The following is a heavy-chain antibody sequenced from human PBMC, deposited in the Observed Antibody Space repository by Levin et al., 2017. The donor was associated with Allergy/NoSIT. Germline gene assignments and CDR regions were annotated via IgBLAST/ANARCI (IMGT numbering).Heavy chain of an antibody. D-gene: IGHD4-17*01. V-gene: IGHV4-61*01. CDR1: GGSVSSGSYY. J-gene: IGHJ6*03. Sequence: RTSETLSLTCTVSGGSVSSGSYYWSWIRQPPGKGLEWIGYIYYSGSTNYNPSLKSRVTISVDTSKNQFSLKLSSVTAADTAVYYCARGDYGDYEGSTDYYYMDVWGKGTTVTVSS. CDR2: IYYSGST. CDR3: ARGDYGDYEGSTDYYYMDV.